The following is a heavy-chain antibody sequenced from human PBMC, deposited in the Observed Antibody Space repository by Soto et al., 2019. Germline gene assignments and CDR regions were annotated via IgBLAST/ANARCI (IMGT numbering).Heavy chain of an antibody. CDR1: GFQFTSSD. Sequence: SVKVTCKTPGFQFTSSDLEWVRHARRQRLEWIGWLVVGSGNTHYAQHFQERVNLTRDMSTGTAYMELSRLRVEDTAVYYCARRTHITNWHHPFDNWGQETLVTVSS. J-gene: IGHJ4*02. CDR2: LVVGSGNT. D-gene: IGHD1-1*01. V-gene: IGHV1-58*01. CDR3: ARRTHITNWHHPFDN.